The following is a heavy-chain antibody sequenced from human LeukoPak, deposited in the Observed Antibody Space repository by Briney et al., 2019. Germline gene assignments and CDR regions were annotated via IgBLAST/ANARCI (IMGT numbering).Heavy chain of an antibody. CDR3: ARDLGSAAAMDYNMDV. V-gene: IGHV1-46*01. J-gene: IGHJ6*02. CDR1: GYTFTGYY. CDR2: INANGGNK. D-gene: IGHD2-2*01. Sequence: ASVKASCKASGYTFTGYYMHWVRQAPGQGLEWMGVINANGGNKDYAQKFQGRITLTRDMSTSTVYMDLSSLRIQDTAVYYCARDLGSAAAMDYNMDVWGQGTTVIVSS.